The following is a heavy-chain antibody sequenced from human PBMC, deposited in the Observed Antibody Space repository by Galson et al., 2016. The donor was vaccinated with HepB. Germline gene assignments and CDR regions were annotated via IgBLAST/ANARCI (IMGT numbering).Heavy chain of an antibody. J-gene: IGHJ4*02. CDR3: AKDVYHNPNWSGGIEY. V-gene: IGHV3-66*01. D-gene: IGHD2-15*01. CDR2: LYGGGTT. Sequence: SLRLSCAASGLTVSSKSMSWVRQTPGKGLEWVSVLYGGGTTAYADSVRGRFTISRDNSRSTLYLQVHSLTTEDTAGYYCAKDVYHNPNWSGGIEYWGQGTLVTVSS. CDR1: GLTVSSKS.